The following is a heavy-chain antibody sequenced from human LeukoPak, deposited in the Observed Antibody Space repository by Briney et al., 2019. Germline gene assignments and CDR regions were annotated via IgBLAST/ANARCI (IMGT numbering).Heavy chain of an antibody. D-gene: IGHD2-2*01. J-gene: IGHJ6*03. Sequence: GGSLRLSCAASGFTFSSYSMNWVRQAPGKGVEWVSSISSSSSYIYYADSVKGRFTISGENAKNSLYLQMTSLRAEDTAVYYCARDLSVVVPAANSYSPYYMDVWGKGTTVTVSS. CDR3: ARDLSVVVPAANSYSPYYMDV. V-gene: IGHV3-21*01. CDR2: ISSSSSYI. CDR1: GFTFSSYS.